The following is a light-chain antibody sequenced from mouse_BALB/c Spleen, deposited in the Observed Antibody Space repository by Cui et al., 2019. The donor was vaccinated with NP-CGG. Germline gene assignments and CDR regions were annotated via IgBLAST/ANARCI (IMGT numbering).Light chain of an antibody. Sequence: QAFVTQEPALTTSPGETVTLTCRSSTGAITTSNYANWVQEKTDHLFTGLIGGTNNRPPGVPARFSGSLIGDKAALTITGAQTEDEAIYFCALWYSNHWVFGGGTKLTVL. V-gene: IGLV1*01. J-gene: IGLJ1*01. CDR1: TGAITTSNY. CDR3: ALWYSNHWV. CDR2: GTN.